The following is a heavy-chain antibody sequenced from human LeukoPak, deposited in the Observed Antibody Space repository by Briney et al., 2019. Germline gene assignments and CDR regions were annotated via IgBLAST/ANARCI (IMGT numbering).Heavy chain of an antibody. J-gene: IGHJ4*02. CDR3: ARHYYYDSSGYYPFDY. D-gene: IGHD3-22*01. CDR2: IIPIFGTA. V-gene: IGHV1-69*05. Sequence: GASVKVSCKASGGTFSSYAISWVRQAPGQGLEWLGGIIPIFGTANCAQKFQGRVTITTDESTSTAYMELSSLRSEDTAVYYCARHYYYDSSGYYPFDYWGQGTLVTVSS. CDR1: GGTFSSYA.